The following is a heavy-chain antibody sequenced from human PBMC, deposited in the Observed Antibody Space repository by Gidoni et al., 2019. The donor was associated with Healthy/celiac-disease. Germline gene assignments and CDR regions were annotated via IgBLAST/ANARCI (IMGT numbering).Heavy chain of an antibody. CDR1: GFTFSSYA. CDR3: ANNGDYYDSSGYWAYGWFDP. J-gene: IGHJ5*02. D-gene: IGHD3-22*01. V-gene: IGHV3-23*01. Sequence: EVQLLESGGGLVQPGGSLRLSCAASGFTFSSYAMSWVRQAPGKGLEWVSAISGSGGSTYYADSVKGRFTISRDNSKNTLYLQMNSLRAEDTAVYYCANNGDYYDSSGYWAYGWFDPWGQGTLVTVSS. CDR2: ISGSGGST.